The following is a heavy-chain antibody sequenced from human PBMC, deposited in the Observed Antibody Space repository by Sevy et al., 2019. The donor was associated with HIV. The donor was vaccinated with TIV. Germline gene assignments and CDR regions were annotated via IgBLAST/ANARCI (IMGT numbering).Heavy chain of an antibody. V-gene: IGHV3-48*03. CDR1: GFTFSNYE. CDR2: ITLSGSST. J-gene: IGHJ4*02. Sequence: GGSLRLSCTASGFTFSNYEMNWVRQAPGKGLEWVSYITLSGSSTYYADSVKGRFIISRDNAKNSLYLQMNSLRAEDTAVYYCARDRQGITVAGTTIDYWGQGTLVTVSS. CDR3: ARDRQGITVAGTTIDY. D-gene: IGHD6-19*01.